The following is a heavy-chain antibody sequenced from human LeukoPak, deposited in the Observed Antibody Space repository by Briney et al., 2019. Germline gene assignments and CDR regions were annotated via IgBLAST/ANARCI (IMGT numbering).Heavy chain of an antibody. CDR3: ARDRDTIATTDAGGDHFHH. J-gene: IGHJ4*02. CDR1: GYIFTGDY. D-gene: IGHD6-13*01. V-gene: IGHV1-2*02. Sequence: ASVNVSCKASGYIFTGDYMHWVRQAAGQGLERMGWINPNSGGTNPAQKFQGRVTMSRDTSISTAYMELSSLRSDDTAVYYCARDRDTIATTDAGGDHFHHWGQGTLVTVSS. CDR2: INPNSGGT.